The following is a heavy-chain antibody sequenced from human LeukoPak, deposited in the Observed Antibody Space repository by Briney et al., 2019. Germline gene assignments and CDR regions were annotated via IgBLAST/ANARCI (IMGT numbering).Heavy chain of an antibody. CDR3: ARVIGATVSPRSALDY. Sequence: GGSLRLSCGASGFSFSSYWMTWVRQAPGQGLEWVASIKEDGREKYYVDSVKGRFTISRDNAKNSLYLDMNSLAVADTALYYCARVIGATVSPRSALDYWGQGTLVTVPS. J-gene: IGHJ4*02. V-gene: IGHV3-7*01. D-gene: IGHD2/OR15-2a*01. CDR2: IKEDGREK. CDR1: GFSFSSYW.